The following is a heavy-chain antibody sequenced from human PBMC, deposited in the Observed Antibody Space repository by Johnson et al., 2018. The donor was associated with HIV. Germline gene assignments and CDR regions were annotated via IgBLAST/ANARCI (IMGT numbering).Heavy chain of an antibody. CDR3: AKERSGSYAGADAFDI. CDR2: IWYDGSNK. Sequence: QVQLVESGGGVVQPGRSLRLSCAASGFTFSSYGMHWVRQAPGKGLEWVAVIWYDGSNKYYADSVKGRFTISRANSKNTLYLQMNSLRAEDTAVYYCAKERSGSYAGADAFDIWGQGTMVTVSS. V-gene: IGHV3-33*06. J-gene: IGHJ3*02. CDR1: GFTFSSYG. D-gene: IGHD1-26*01.